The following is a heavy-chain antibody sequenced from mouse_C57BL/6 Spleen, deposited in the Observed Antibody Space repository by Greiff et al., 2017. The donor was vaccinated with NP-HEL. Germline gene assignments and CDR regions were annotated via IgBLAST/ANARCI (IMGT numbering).Heavy chain of an antibody. V-gene: IGHV1-64*01. J-gene: IGHJ4*01. CDR3: ARPAYYSNYGKGAMDY. Sequence: QVQLQQPGAELVKPGASVKLSCKASGYTFTSYWMHWVKQRPGQGLEWIGKIHPNSGSTNYNETFKSKATLTVDKSSSTAYMQLSSLTSEDSTVDDCARPAYYSNYGKGAMDYWGQGTSVTVSS. CDR1: GYTFTSYW. D-gene: IGHD2-5*01. CDR2: IHPNSGST.